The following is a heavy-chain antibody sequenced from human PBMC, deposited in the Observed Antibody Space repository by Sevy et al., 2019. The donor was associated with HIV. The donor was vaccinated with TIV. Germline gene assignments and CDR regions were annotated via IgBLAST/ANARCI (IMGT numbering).Heavy chain of an antibody. CDR2: INHSGST. V-gene: IGHV4-34*01. D-gene: IGHD5-18*01. Sequence: SETLSLTCAVYGGSFSGYYWSWIRQPPGKGLEWIGEINHSGSTNYNPSLKSRVTISVDTSKNQFSLKLSSVTAADTAVYYCAGARSGYSYGEHDYWGQGTLVTLSS. CDR3: AGARSGYSYGEHDY. CDR1: GGSFSGYY. J-gene: IGHJ4*02.